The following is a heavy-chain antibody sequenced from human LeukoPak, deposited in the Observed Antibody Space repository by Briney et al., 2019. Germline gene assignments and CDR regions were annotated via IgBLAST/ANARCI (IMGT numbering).Heavy chain of an antibody. D-gene: IGHD4-23*01. V-gene: IGHV4-59*08. Sequence: SETLSLTCTVSDGSISTSLWSWIRQPPGKGLEWIGYVYYNGNTDYNPSLKSRVITSIDTSKKQFSLKLSSVTAADTAVYYCAKHMYGNVNEAFDILGQGTMVTVSS. CDR2: VYYNGNT. J-gene: IGHJ3*02. CDR3: AKHMYGNVNEAFDI. CDR1: DGSISTSL.